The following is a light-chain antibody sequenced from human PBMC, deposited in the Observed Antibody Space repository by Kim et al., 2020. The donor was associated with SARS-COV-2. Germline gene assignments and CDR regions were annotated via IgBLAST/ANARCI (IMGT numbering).Light chain of an antibody. V-gene: IGKV1-9*01. Sequence: DIHLTQSPSFLSASVGDRVTITCRASQGISRYLAWYQQTPGKAPKLLIYAASTLQTGVPSRFSGSGSGTEFTPTINTLQPEDFATYYCQQLDDYPRTFGGGTKVDIK. CDR2: AAS. J-gene: IGKJ4*01. CDR1: QGISRY. CDR3: QQLDDYPRT.